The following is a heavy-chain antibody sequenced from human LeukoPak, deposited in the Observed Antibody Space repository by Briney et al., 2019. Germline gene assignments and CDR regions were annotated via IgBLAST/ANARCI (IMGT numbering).Heavy chain of an antibody. Sequence: SSETLSLTCTVSGGSISSGYYWGWMRQPPGKGLEWIGSIYHSGSTYYNPSLKSRVTISVDTSKNQFSLKLSSVTAADTAVYYCARGEQQLALEYWGQGTRVTVSS. D-gene: IGHD6-13*01. CDR3: ARGEQQLALEY. V-gene: IGHV4-38-2*02. J-gene: IGHJ4*02. CDR2: IYHSGST. CDR1: GGSISSGYY.